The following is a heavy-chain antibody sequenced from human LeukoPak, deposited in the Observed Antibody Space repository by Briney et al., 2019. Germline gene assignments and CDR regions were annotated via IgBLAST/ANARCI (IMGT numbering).Heavy chain of an antibody. CDR3: ARNARPEYYYHMDV. V-gene: IGHV4-59*01. Sequence: PSETLSLTCTVSGGSISGYYWSWIRQPPGKGLEWIGDIFSTGSTNYRPSLKSRLTISKDTSRKQFSLQLSSVTTADTAVYYCARNARPEYYYHMDVWGKGTTVIVSS. CDR1: GGSISGYY. CDR2: IFSTGST. J-gene: IGHJ6*03. D-gene: IGHD6-6*01.